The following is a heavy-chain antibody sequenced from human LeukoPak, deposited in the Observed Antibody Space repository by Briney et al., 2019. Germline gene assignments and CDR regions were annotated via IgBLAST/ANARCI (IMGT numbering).Heavy chain of an antibody. CDR3: ARRLTDSSGYYPYYYYGMDV. CDR1: DYTFTNYG. CDR2: ISGYNGNT. Sequence: ASVTVSCKASDYTFTNYGINWVRQAPGQGLEWMGWISGYNGNTNYAQRLQGRVTMTIDTSTNTAYMELRSLISDDTAVYYCARRLTDSSGYYPYYYYGMDVWGQGTTVTVSS. D-gene: IGHD3-22*01. V-gene: IGHV1-18*01. J-gene: IGHJ6*02.